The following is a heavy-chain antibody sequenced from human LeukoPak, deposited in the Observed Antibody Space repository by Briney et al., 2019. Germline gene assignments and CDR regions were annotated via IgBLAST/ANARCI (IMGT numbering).Heavy chain of an antibody. CDR1: GYSISSGYY. Sequence: SETLSLTCSVSGYSISSGYYWGWIRQPPGKGLEWIGCIYHSGNIYDNPSLRSRVTISVDSSKNQFSLKLSSVTAADTAVYYCARDYRTNHFDYWGQGTLVTVTS. J-gene: IGHJ4*02. D-gene: IGHD4-11*01. CDR3: ARDYRTNHFDY. CDR2: IYHSGNI. V-gene: IGHV4-38-2*02.